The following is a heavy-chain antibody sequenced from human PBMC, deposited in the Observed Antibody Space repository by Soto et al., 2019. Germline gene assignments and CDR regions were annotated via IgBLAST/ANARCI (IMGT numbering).Heavy chain of an antibody. Sequence: QITLEESGPPRVKPTQTLTLTCIFSGFSLSTSGVGVGWIRQPTGKALEWLAFIYWDDDKRYSPSLRSRLTIPQDPARQQVALNKNQQDPADTAHYFCAHRASLQGNWDGGYFDSWGQGTLVTVSS. CDR3: AHRASLQGNWDGGYFDS. CDR2: IYWDDDK. CDR1: GFSLSTSGVG. J-gene: IGHJ4*02. D-gene: IGHD1-1*01. V-gene: IGHV2-5*02.